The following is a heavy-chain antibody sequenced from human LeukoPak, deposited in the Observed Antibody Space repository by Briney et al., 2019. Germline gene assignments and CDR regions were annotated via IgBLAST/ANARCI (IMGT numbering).Heavy chain of an antibody. CDR3: ARGGDWGSYFDY. CDR1: GFTFNTYW. V-gene: IGHV3-74*01. Sequence: GGSLRLSCAASGFTFNTYWMHWVRQAPGMGLVRVSRIHSDGSTIYADSVKGRFTISRDNAKNTVYLQMNSLRAEDTAVYYCARGGDWGSYFDYWGQGTLVTVSS. CDR2: IHSDGST. J-gene: IGHJ4*02. D-gene: IGHD7-27*01.